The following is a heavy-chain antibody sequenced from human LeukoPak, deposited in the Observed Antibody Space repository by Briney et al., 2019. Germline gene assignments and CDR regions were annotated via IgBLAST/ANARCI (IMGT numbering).Heavy chain of an antibody. Sequence: GGSLRLSCAASGVTLSTYAMSWARQAPGKGLEWVSGISSSGSGDNTYYADSVKGRFTISRDNAKNSLYLQMNSLRAEDTAVYYCARGDYDFWSGYLYGMDVWGQGTTVTVSS. CDR2: ISSSGSGDNT. V-gene: IGHV3-48*01. CDR3: ARGDYDFWSGYLYGMDV. D-gene: IGHD3-3*01. J-gene: IGHJ6*02. CDR1: GVTLSTYA.